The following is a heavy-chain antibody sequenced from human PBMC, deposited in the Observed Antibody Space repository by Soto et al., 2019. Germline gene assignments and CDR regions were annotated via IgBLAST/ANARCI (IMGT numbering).Heavy chain of an antibody. D-gene: IGHD3-22*01. Sequence: PSETLSLTCTVSGGSISSYYWSWIRQPPGKGLEWIGYSYYSGSSNYNPSLKSRVTISVDTSKNQFSLKLSSVTAADTAVYYCARELDYYDSSGYSYFDYWGQGTLVTVSS. CDR1: GGSISSYY. V-gene: IGHV4-59*01. CDR3: ARELDYYDSSGYSYFDY. J-gene: IGHJ4*02. CDR2: SYYSGSS.